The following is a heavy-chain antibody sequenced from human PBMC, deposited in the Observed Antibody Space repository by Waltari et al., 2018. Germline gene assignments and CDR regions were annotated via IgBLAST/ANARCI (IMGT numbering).Heavy chain of an antibody. V-gene: IGHV3-15*01. D-gene: IGHD1-26*01. J-gene: IGHJ4*02. CDR2: IKSRSDGGTA. CDR1: GFIFKDAW. Sequence: EVQLVESGGGLVKPGGSLRVSCAASGFIFKDAWMSWVRQAPGKGLEWVGRIKSRSDGGTADYGAPVKGRFTISRDDSKATVFLQLNNLRTADTAIYYCTTDPWELQVRGYWGQGALVAVSS. CDR3: TTDPWELQVRGY.